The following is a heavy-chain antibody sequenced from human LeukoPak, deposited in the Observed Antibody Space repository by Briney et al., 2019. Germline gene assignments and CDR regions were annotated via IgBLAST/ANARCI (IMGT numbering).Heavy chain of an antibody. J-gene: IGHJ5*02. D-gene: IGHD6-25*01. CDR1: GGSISSSSYY. V-gene: IGHV4-39*01. CDR2: IYYSGST. CDR3: ANSQAGWFGP. Sequence: SETLSLTCTVSGGSISSSSYYWGWIRQPPGKGLEWIGSIYYSGSTYYNPSLKSRVTISVDTSKNQFPLKLSSVTAADTAVYYCANSQAGWFGPWGQGTLVTVSS.